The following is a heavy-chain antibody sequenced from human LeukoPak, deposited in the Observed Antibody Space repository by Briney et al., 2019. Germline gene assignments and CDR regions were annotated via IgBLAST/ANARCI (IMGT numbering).Heavy chain of an antibody. CDR3: AKEGTPQVSTWYDL. J-gene: IGHJ5*02. V-gene: IGHV3-30*18. Sequence: QPGRSLRLSCAASGFTFSNYGIHWVRQAPGKGLEWVAVISYDGSNKYYADSVKGRCTISRDKSKNTVYLQMNSLRAEDTAVYYCAKEGTPQVSTWYDLWGQGTQVIVSS. D-gene: IGHD3-10*01. CDR2: ISYDGSNK. CDR1: GFTFSNYG.